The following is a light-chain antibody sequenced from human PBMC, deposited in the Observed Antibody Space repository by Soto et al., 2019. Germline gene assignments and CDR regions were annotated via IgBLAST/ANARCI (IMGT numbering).Light chain of an antibody. J-gene: IGKJ1*01. CDR3: QQYNSYST. CDR1: QSISSTQ. CDR2: GAS. V-gene: IGKV3-20*01. Sequence: EIVLTQSPDTLSLSPGERATLSCRASQSISSTQLVWYQQKPGQAPTLLIFGASSRATGIPDRFSGSGSGTEFTLTISSLQPDDFATYYCQQYNSYSTFGQGTKVDIK.